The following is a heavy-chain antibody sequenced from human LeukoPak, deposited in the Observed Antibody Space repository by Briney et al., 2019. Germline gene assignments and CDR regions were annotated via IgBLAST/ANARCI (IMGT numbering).Heavy chain of an antibody. Sequence: SVKVSCKASGGTFSSYAISWLRQAPGQGLEWMGGIIPIFGTANYAQKFQGRVTITADESTSTAYMELSSLRSEDTAVYYCARDGAYSGSPPRYWYFDLWGRGTLVTVSS. D-gene: IGHD1-26*01. CDR3: ARDGAYSGSPPRYWYFDL. J-gene: IGHJ2*01. CDR2: IIPIFGTA. V-gene: IGHV1-69*13. CDR1: GGTFSSYA.